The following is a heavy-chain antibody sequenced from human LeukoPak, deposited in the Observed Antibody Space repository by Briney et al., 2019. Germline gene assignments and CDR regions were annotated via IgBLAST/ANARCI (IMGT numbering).Heavy chain of an antibody. D-gene: IGHD5-12*01. J-gene: IGHJ4*02. CDR1: GFTVSNNF. V-gene: IGHV3-66*01. CDR2: IYSGGNT. CDR3: ARDGLPNY. Sequence: GGSLRLSCAASGFTVSNNFMTWVRQAPGKGPECVSVIYSGGNTYYADSVKGRFTISRDNSKNTLYLQMNSLRAEDTAVYYCARDGLPNYWGQGTLVTVSS.